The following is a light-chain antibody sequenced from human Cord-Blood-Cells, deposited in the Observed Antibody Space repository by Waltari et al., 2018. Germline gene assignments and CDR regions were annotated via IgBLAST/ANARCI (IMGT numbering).Light chain of an antibody. V-gene: IGKV1-9*01. CDR2: AAS. Sequence: IQLTQSPSSLSASVGDRVTITCRASQGISSYLAWYQQKPGKAPKLLIYAASTLQSGVPSRFSGSGSETEFTLTSSSLQPEDFATYFCQQLTLFGEGTKLEIK. CDR3: QQLTL. CDR1: QGISSY. J-gene: IGKJ2*01.